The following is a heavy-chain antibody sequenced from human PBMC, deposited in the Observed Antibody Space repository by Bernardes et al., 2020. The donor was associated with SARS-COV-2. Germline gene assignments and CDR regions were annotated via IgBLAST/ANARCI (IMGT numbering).Heavy chain of an antibody. CDR1: GFTFSGYA. Sequence: GGSLRLSCAASGFTFSGYAMHWVRQAPGKGLEWVAVISYDGSNKYYADSAKGRFTISRDNSKNTLYLQMNSLRAEDTAVYYCARSGSGSYNYYFDCWGQGTLVTVSS. J-gene: IGHJ4*02. V-gene: IGHV3-30-3*01. CDR3: ARSGSGSYNYYFDC. D-gene: IGHD3-10*01. CDR2: ISYDGSNK.